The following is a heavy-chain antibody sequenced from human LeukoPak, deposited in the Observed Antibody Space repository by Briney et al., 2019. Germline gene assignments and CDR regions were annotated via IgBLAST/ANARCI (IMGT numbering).Heavy chain of an antibody. V-gene: IGHV1-2*06. D-gene: IGHD4-17*01. CDR1: RYTFTDYY. J-gene: IGHJ4*02. CDR3: AKNRAGDYADY. Sequence: ASVKLSCNASRYTFTDYYVHWVRQAPGQGLEWMGRISPNSGGTNYAQKFRGRLTVTRDTSISTAYMELSSLRSDDTAVYYCAKNRAGDYADYWGQGTLVTVSS. CDR2: ISPNSGGT.